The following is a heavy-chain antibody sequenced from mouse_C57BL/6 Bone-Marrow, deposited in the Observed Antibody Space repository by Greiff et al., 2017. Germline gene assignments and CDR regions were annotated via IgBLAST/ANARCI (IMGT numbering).Heavy chain of an antibody. CDR2: IYPGSGNT. CDR1: GYTFTDYY. Sequence: VKLQQSGAELVRPGASVKLSCKASGYTFTDYYINWVKQRPGQGLEWIARIYPGSGNTYYNEKFKGKATLTAEKSSSTAYMQLSSLTSEDSAVYFCARTYEYDEAMDYWGQGTSVTVSS. J-gene: IGHJ4*01. CDR3: ARTYEYDEAMDY. D-gene: IGHD2-4*01. V-gene: IGHV1-76*01.